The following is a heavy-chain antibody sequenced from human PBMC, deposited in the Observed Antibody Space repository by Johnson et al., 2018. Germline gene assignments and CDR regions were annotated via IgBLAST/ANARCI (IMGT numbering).Heavy chain of an antibody. CDR3: ARVKRGYSYGYGAFDI. Sequence: EVQLVESGGGLVKPGGSLRLSCAASGFTFSRYSMKRVRTGPGKGLEWVSSISSSSSYIYYADSVKGRFTISRDNAKNSLYLQMNSLRAEDTAVFYCARVKRGYSYGYGAFDIWGQGAMATVSS. J-gene: IGHJ3*02. V-gene: IGHV3-21*01. D-gene: IGHD5-18*01. CDR2: ISSSSSYI. CDR1: GFTFSRYS.